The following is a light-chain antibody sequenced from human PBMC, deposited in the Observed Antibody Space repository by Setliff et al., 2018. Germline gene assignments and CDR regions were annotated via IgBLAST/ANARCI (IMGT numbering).Light chain of an antibody. CDR3: QSYDTSLRDAV. Sequence: QSVLTQPPSVSGAPGQRVTISCTWSSSNIGAGYDVHWYQQLPGTAPKLLIYGNNNRPSGVPDQFSGSKSGTSASLAITGLQAEDEADYYCQSYDTSLRDAVFGGGTKVTVL. V-gene: IGLV1-40*01. CDR1: SSNIGAGYD. J-gene: IGLJ2*01. CDR2: GNN.